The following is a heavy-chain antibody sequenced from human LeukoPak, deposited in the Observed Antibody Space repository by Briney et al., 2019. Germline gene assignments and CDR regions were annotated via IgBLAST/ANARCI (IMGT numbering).Heavy chain of an antibody. CDR1: GGSISGYY. CDR3: ARERTVDGYPYYVDY. CDR2: IYTTGDT. V-gene: IGHV4-4*07. D-gene: IGHD3-22*01. J-gene: IGHJ4*02. Sequence: SETLSLTCTVSGGSISGYYWNWIRQPAGKGLEWIGRIYTTGDTNYNPSLKSRLTMSVDTSKNQFSLKLTSVTAADTAVYYCARERTVDGYPYYVDYWGQGPLSPSPQ.